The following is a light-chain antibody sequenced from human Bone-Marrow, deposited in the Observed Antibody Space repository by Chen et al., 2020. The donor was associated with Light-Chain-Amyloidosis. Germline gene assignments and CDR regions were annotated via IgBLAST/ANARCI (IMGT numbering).Light chain of an antibody. V-gene: IGLV3-25*03. CDR2: RDT. Sequence: SYELTQPPSVSVSPGQTTRITCSGDDLPTKYAYWYQQKPGQAPVLVIHRDTERPSGISERFSGSSSGTTDTLTISVVQADDEANYHCQSADSSGTYEVIFGGGTKLTVL. CDR3: QSADSSGTYEVI. J-gene: IGLJ2*01. CDR1: DLPTKY.